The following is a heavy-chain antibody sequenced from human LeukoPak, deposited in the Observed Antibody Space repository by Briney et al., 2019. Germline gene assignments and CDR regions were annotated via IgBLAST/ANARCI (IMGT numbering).Heavy chain of an antibody. D-gene: IGHD3-22*01. CDR1: GYTFTSYG. Sequence: RASVKVSCKASGYTFTSYGISWVRQAPGQGLEWMGWISAYNGNTNYAQKLQGRVTMTTDTSTSTAYMELRSLRSDDTAVYYCARVGVSTTMIVVGNYYYYYMDVWGKGTTVTVSS. CDR2: ISAYNGNT. J-gene: IGHJ6*03. V-gene: IGHV1-18*01. CDR3: ARVGVSTTMIVVGNYYYYYMDV.